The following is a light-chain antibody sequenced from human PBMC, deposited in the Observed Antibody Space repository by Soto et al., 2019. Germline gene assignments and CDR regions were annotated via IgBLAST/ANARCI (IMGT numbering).Light chain of an antibody. CDR3: QSYDSGLSGHWV. CDR2: DNT. CDR1: RSNLGAGYD. V-gene: IGLV1-40*01. J-gene: IGLJ3*02. Sequence: QSVLTQPPSMSGAPGQRVTMSCTGSRSNLGAGYDVHWYQRLPGAAPKLLIYDNTHRPSGVPNRFSGSKSGTSASLAITGLQAEDEADYYCQSYDSGLSGHWVFGGGTKVTVL.